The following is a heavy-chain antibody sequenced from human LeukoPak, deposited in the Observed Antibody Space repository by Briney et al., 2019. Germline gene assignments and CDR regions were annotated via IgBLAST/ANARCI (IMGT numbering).Heavy chain of an antibody. V-gene: IGHV4-34*09. D-gene: IGHD3-10*01. J-gene: IGHJ4*02. CDR2: IYYSGST. CDR3: ARMDRDYYGSGRDYFDC. CDR1: GGSFSGYY. Sequence: PSETLSLTCAVYGGSFSGYYWSWIRQPPGKGLEWIGYIYYSGSTYYNPSLKSRLTISVDTSKNQFSLKLSSVTAADTAMYYCARMDRDYYGSGRDYFDCWGQGALVTVSS.